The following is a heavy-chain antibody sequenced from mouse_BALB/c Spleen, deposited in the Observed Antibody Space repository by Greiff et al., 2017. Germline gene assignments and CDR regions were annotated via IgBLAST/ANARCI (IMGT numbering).Heavy chain of an antibody. D-gene: IGHD2-4*01. CDR3: ARSGGLRRVAAWFAY. Sequence: QVHVKQPGSVLVRPGASVKLSCKASGYTFTSSWMHWAKQRPGQGLEWIGEIHPNSGNTNYNEKFKGKATLTVDTSSSTAYVDLSSLTSEDSAVYYCARSGGLRRVAAWFAYWGQGTLVTVSA. CDR2: IHPNSGNT. CDR1: GYTFTSSW. V-gene: IGHV1S130*01. J-gene: IGHJ3*01.